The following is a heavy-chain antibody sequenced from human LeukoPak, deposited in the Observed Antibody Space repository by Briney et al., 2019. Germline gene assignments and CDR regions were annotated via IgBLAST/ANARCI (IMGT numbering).Heavy chain of an antibody. V-gene: IGHV1-69*04. D-gene: IGHD5-18*01. Sequence: GSSVKVSCKASGGTFSSYAISWVRQAPGQGLEWMGRIIPILGIANYAQKFQGRVTITADKSTSTAYMELSSLRSEDTAVYYCARVVGYSYGPYYFDYWGQGTLVTVSS. CDR3: ARVVGYSYGPYYFDY. J-gene: IGHJ4*02. CDR1: GGTFSSYA. CDR2: IIPILGIA.